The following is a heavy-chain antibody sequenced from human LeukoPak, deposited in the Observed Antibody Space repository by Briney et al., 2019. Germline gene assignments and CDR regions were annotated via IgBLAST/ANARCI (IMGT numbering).Heavy chain of an antibody. CDR1: GFTFSSYA. CDR3: ARVTSYYDFWSGSPYYMDV. V-gene: IGHV3-30-3*01. J-gene: IGHJ6*03. Sequence: GGSLRLSCAASGFTFSSYAMHWVRQAPGKGLEWVAVISYDGSNKYYADSVKGRFTISRDNSKNTLYLQMNSLRAEDTAVYYCARVTSYYDFWSGSPYYMDVWGKGTTVTVSS. D-gene: IGHD3-3*01. CDR2: ISYDGSNK.